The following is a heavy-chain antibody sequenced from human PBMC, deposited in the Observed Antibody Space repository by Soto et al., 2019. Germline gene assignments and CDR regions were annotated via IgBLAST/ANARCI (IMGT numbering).Heavy chain of an antibody. Sequence: ASVKVSCKASGGTFSSYAISWVRQAPGQGLEWMGGIIPIFGTANYAQKFQGRVTITADESTSTAYMELSSLRSEDTAVYYCARVPYDSSGYYEYYFDYWGQGTLVTVSS. CDR3: ARVPYDSSGYYEYYFDY. D-gene: IGHD3-22*01. V-gene: IGHV1-69*13. CDR2: IIPIFGTA. J-gene: IGHJ4*02. CDR1: GGTFSSYA.